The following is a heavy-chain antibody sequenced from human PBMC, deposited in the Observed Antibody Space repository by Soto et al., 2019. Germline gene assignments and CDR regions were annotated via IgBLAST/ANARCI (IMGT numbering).Heavy chain of an antibody. CDR1: GFTFSSYS. V-gene: IGHV3-48*02. Sequence: EVQLVESGGGLVQPGGSLRLSCAASGFTFSSYSMNWVRQAPGKGLEWVSYISSSISTIYYADSVKGRFTISRDNAKTSLYLQMNSLRDEDTAVYYCARDVATVTTRRGVVENFQHWGQGTLVTVSS. D-gene: IGHD4-17*01. J-gene: IGHJ1*01. CDR3: ARDVATVTTRRGVVENFQH. CDR2: ISSSISTI.